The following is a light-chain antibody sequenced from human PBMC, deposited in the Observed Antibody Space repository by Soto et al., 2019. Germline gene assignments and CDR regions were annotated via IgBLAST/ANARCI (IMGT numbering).Light chain of an antibody. CDR1: QSISSW. Sequence: DIQMAHSPSTLSASVGDIVTITCRASQSISSWLAWYHQQPGKAPKLLIYDASSLESGVPSRFSGSGSGTEFTLTISSLQPDDFATYYCQQYNIYWTFGQGTKVDIK. J-gene: IGKJ1*01. V-gene: IGKV1-5*01. CDR3: QQYNIYWT. CDR2: DAS.